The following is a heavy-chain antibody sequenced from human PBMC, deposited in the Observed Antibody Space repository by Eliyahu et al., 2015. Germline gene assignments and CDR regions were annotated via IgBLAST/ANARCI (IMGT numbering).Heavy chain of an antibody. CDR3: ARRLGYCSGDSCYPGDSYYMDV. V-gene: IGHV4-4*02. CDR2: IYHSGST. CDR1: GGSISSSNW. Sequence: QVQLQESGPGLVKPSGTLSLTCAVSGGSISSSNWWXWVRQPPGKGLEWIGEIYHSGSTNYNPSLKSRVTISVDKSKNQFSLKLSSVTAADTAVYYCARRLGYCSGDSCYPGDSYYMDVWGKGTTVTVSS. D-gene: IGHD2-15*01. J-gene: IGHJ6*03.